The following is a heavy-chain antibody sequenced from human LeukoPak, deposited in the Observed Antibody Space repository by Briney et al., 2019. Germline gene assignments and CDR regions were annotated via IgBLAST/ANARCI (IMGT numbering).Heavy chain of an antibody. Sequence: GGSPRLSCAASGFTFSIYAMNWVRQAPGKGLEWVSVISGRGEHTYYADSVKGRFTISRDNSNNTLYLQKNSLRAEDAAVYYCARDLSGDWYFDLWGRGTLVTVSS. CDR2: ISGRGEHT. V-gene: IGHV3-23*01. J-gene: IGHJ2*01. D-gene: IGHD7-27*01. CDR3: ARDLSGDWYFDL. CDR1: GFTFSIYA.